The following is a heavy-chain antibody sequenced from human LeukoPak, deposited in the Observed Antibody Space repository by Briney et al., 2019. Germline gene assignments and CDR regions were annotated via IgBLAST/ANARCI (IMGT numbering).Heavy chain of an antibody. V-gene: IGHV3-20*04. J-gene: IGHJ4*02. CDR2: INGNGGRT. D-gene: IGHD1-26*01. Sequence: GGSLRLSCVASGFIFGEYGMTWVRQIPGKGLEWVCGINGNGGRTGYADSVKGRFTISRDNAKNSLYLEMDSLRAEDTALYFRARLFNAGLGAPLDYGGQGTLVSVSS. CDR3: ARLFNAGLGAPLDY. CDR1: GFIFGEYG.